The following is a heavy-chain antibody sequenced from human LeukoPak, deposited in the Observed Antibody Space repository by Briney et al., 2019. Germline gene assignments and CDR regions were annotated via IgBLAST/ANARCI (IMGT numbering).Heavy chain of an antibody. CDR2: IYYSGST. CDR1: GGSISSYY. J-gene: IGHJ4*02. D-gene: IGHD3-22*01. V-gene: IGHV4-59*01. CDR3: ARTNYYDSSGEFDY. Sequence: YPSETLSLTCTVSGGSISSYYWSWIRQPPGKGREWIGYIYYSGSTNYNPSLKSRVTISVDTSKNQFSLKLSSVTAADTAVYYCARTNYYDSSGEFDYWGQGTLVTVSS.